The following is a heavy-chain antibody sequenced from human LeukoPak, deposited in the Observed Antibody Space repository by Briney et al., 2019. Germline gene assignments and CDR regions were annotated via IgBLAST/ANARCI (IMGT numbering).Heavy chain of an antibody. D-gene: IGHD2-2*01. J-gene: IGHJ4*02. CDR2: INPNSGGT. CDR3: ARDGVVVPALLY. Sequence: ASVKVSCKASGYTFTDYYMHWVRQAPGQGLEWMGWINPNSGGTNYAQKFQGRVTMTRDTSISTVYMEMSRLRSDDTAVYYCARDGVVVPALLYWGQGTLVTVSS. CDR1: GYTFTDYY. V-gene: IGHV1-2*02.